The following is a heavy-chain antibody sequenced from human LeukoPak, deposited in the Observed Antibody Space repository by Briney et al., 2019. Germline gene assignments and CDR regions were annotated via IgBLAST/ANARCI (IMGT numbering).Heavy chain of an antibody. Sequence: GGSLRLSCAASGFTFSSYGMHWVRQAPGKGLEWVAVISYDGSNKYYADSVKGRFTISKDNSKNTLYLQMNSLRAEDTAVYYCAKSLYGYVFDYWGQGTLVTVSS. J-gene: IGHJ4*02. V-gene: IGHV3-30*18. D-gene: IGHD5-18*01. CDR3: AKSLYGYVFDY. CDR1: GFTFSSYG. CDR2: ISYDGSNK.